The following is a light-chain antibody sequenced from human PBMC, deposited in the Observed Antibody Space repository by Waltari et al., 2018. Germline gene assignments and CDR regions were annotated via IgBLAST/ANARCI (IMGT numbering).Light chain of an antibody. J-gene: IGKJ1*01. CDR3: QQNDNSPT. V-gene: IGKV1-33*01. CDR2: RAF. Sequence: DIQMTQSPSSLSASVGDRVTIPSRSSQGISNWLAWYQKKPGKAPKLLIYRAFNLETGVPSRFSGSGSGTDFTLTINSLQAEDIATYYCQQNDNSPTFGQGTKVEIK. CDR1: QGISNW.